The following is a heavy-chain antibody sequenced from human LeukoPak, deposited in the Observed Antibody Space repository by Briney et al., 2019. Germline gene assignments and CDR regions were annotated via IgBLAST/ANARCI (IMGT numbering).Heavy chain of an antibody. CDR2: INAGNGNT. Sequence: ASVKVSCKASGYTFTSYAMHWVRQAPGQRLEWMGWINAGNGNTKYSQKFQGRVTITRDTSASTAYMELSSLRSEDTAVYYCARVVAVAGSFLFDYWGQGTLVTVSS. D-gene: IGHD6-19*01. CDR3: ARVVAVAGSFLFDY. V-gene: IGHV1-3*01. CDR1: GYTFTSYA. J-gene: IGHJ4*02.